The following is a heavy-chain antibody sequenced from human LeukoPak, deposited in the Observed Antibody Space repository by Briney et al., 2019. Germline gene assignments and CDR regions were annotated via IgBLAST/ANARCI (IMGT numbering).Heavy chain of an antibody. V-gene: IGHV3-9*01. CDR3: AKGGYSYVPGAFDI. J-gene: IGHJ3*02. Sequence: GGSLRLSCAASGFTFRSYAMHWVRQAPGKGLEWVSGISWNSGSIGYADSVKGRFTISRGNVKNSLYLQMNSLRAEDTALYYCAKGGYSYVPGAFDIWGQGTMVTVSS. CDR1: GFTFRSYA. D-gene: IGHD5-18*01. CDR2: ISWNSGSI.